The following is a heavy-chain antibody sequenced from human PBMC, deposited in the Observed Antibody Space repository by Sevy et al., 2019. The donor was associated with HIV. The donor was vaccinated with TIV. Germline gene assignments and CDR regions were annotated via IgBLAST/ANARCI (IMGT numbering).Heavy chain of an antibody. CDR1: GYTFTGYY. CDR2: INPNRGGT. D-gene: IGHD2-15*01. V-gene: IGHV1-2*02. CDR3: ARERVYCSGGSCKPGGWFDP. Sequence: ASVKVSCKASGYTFTGYYMHWVRQAPGQGLEWMGWINPNRGGTNYAQKFQGRVTMTRDTSISTAYIELSRLRCDDPAVYYCARERVYCSGGSCKPGGWFDPWGQGTLVTVSS. J-gene: IGHJ5*02.